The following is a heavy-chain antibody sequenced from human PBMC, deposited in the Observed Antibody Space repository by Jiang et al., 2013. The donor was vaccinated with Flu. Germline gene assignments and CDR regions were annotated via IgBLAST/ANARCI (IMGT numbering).Heavy chain of an antibody. Sequence: VQLVESGAEVKKPGESLKISCKGSGYSFTSYWIGWVRQMPGKGLEWMGIIYPGDSDTRYSPSFQGQVTISADKSISTAYLQWSSLKASDTAMYYCARQSHPYYYDSSGYYYAKGAPFDYVGPGNPGHRLL. V-gene: IGHV5-51*01. CDR3: ARQSHPYYYDSSGYYYAKGAPFDY. CDR2: IYPGDSDT. CDR1: GYSFTSYW. J-gene: IGHJ4*02. D-gene: IGHD3-22*01.